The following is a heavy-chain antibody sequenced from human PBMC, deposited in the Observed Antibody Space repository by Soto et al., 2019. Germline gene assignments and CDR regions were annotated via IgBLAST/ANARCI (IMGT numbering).Heavy chain of an antibody. Sequence: QVQLVESGGGVVQPGTSLRVSCVGSGFTFRSYVIHWVRQAPGKGLEWVALTSYDGGDKYYGDSVRGRFTISRDNSRNIVHLHMDSLRLEDTALYYCARWGTTGGLDVWGQGTLVSVSS. J-gene: IGHJ1*01. D-gene: IGHD3-16*01. CDR1: GFTFRSYV. CDR2: TSYDGGDK. V-gene: IGHV3-30*19. CDR3: ARWGTTGGLDV.